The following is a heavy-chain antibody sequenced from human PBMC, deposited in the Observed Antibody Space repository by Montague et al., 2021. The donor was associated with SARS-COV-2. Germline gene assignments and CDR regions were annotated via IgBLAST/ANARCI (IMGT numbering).Heavy chain of an antibody. CDR1: GFSLSTSEMC. CDR3: ARSYSTTVVTRAFDY. Sequence: PALVKPTQTLTLTCTFSGFSLSTSEMCVSWIRQPPGKALEWLTLIDWDDDKYYSTSLKTRLTISKDTSKNPVVLTMTNMDPVDTATYYCARSYSTTVVTRAFDYWGQGTLVTVSS. V-gene: IGHV2-70*01. J-gene: IGHJ4*02. CDR2: IDWDDDK. D-gene: IGHD4-23*01.